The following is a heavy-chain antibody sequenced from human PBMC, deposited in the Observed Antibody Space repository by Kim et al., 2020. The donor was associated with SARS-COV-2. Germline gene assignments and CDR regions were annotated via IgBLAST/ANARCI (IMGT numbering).Heavy chain of an antibody. J-gene: IGHJ6*02. D-gene: IGHD2-2*01. CDR3: ARGGVVVPEYYYGMDV. V-gene: IGHV1-2*02. Sequence: KFQGRVTMTRDTSISTAYMELSRLRSDDTAVYYCARGGVVVPEYYYGMDVWGQGTTVTVSS.